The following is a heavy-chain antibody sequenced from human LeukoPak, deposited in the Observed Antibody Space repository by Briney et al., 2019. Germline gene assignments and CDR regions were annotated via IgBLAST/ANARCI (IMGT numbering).Heavy chain of an antibody. CDR3: AKERYDSSGYLGY. CDR1: GFTFSSYG. V-gene: IGHV3-23*01. Sequence: GGSLRLSCGASGFTFSSYGMSWVRQAPGKGLEWVSAISGSGGSTYYADSVKGRFTISRDNSKNTLYLQMNSLRAEDTAVYYCAKERYDSSGYLGYWGQGTLVTVSS. D-gene: IGHD3-22*01. J-gene: IGHJ4*02. CDR2: ISGSGGST.